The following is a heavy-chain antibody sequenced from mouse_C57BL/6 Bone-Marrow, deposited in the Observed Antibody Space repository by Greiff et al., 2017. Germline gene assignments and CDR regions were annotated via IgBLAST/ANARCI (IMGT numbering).Heavy chain of an antibody. Sequence: QVQLKQSGAELVMPGASVKLSCKASGYTFTSYWMHWVKQRPGQGLEWIGEIDPSDSYTNCNQKFKGKSTLTVDKSSNTAYMQRSSLTSEDSAVYYCARDYDNVDYWGQGTTLTVSA. CDR3: ARDYDNVDY. V-gene: IGHV1-69*01. CDR1: GYTFTSYW. D-gene: IGHD2-4*01. J-gene: IGHJ2*01. CDR2: IDPSDSYT.